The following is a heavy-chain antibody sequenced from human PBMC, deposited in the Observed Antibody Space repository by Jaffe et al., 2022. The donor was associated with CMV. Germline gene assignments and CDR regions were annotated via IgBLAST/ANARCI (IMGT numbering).Heavy chain of an antibody. D-gene: IGHD2-21*01. V-gene: IGHV3-49*04. CDR3: ARVGDPQRAYYYYYLDV. CDR2: IRSQGYGGTT. Sequence: EVQLVESGGGLVQPGRSLRLSCTTSGFTFGDYGMTWVRQAPGKGLECIGFIRSQGYGGTTEYAASVKGRFTISRDDSKSIAYLQMNGLKTEDTAVYHCARVGDPQRAYYYYYLDVWGKGTTVTVSS. J-gene: IGHJ6*03. CDR1: GFTFGDYG.